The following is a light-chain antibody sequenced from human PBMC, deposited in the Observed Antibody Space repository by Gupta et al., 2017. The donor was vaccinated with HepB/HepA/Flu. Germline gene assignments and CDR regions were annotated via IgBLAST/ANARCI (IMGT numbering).Light chain of an antibody. CDR2: SNN. J-gene: IGLJ3*02. CDR1: SSNVGGNT. V-gene: IGLV1-44*01. Sequence: QSVLTQPPSASGSPGQRVTISCSGSSSNVGGNTVNWYQQLPGTAPKLVIYSNNQRPSGVPVRFSGSKSGTSASLAISGLQSEDEGDYYCAAWEGSLNGWVFGGGTKVTVL. CDR3: AAWEGSLNGWV.